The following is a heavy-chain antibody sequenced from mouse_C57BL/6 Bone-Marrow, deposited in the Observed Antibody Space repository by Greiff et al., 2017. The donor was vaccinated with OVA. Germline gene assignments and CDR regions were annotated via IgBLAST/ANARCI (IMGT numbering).Heavy chain of an antibody. CDR3: ARGWAYFDY. CDR1: GYSITSGYY. J-gene: IGHJ2*01. V-gene: IGHV3-6*01. D-gene: IGHD1-1*02. CDR2: ISYDGSN. Sequence: EVQRVESGPGLVKPSQSLSLTCSVTGYSITSGYYWNWIRQFPGNKLEWMGYISYDGSNNYNPSLKNRISITRATSKNQFFLKLNSVTTEDTATYYCARGWAYFDYWGQGTTLTVSS.